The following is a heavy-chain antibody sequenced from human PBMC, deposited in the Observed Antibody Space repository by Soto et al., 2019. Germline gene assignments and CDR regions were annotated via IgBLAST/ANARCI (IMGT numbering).Heavy chain of an antibody. CDR1: GFTFSSYA. J-gene: IGHJ4*02. V-gene: IGHV3-23*01. D-gene: IGHD3-10*01. CDR2: ISGSGGST. Sequence: EVQLLESGGGLVQPGGSLSLSCAASGFTFSSYAMSWVRQAPGKGLEWVSAISGSGGSTYYADSVKGRFTISRDNSKNTLYLQMNSLRAEDTAVYYCAKDLTMVRGVIGPFDYWGQGTLVTVSS. CDR3: AKDLTMVRGVIGPFDY.